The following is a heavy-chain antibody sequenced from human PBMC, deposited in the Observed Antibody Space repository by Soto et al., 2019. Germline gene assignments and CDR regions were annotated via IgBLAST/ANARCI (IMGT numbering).Heavy chain of an antibody. V-gene: IGHV1-2*04. CDR3: ARGTYGSGSYYPERGSYYYGMDV. CDR1: GYTFTGYY. CDR2: INPNSGGT. D-gene: IGHD3-10*01. Sequence: ASVKVSCKASGYTFTGYYMHCVRQAPGQGLEWMGWINPNSGGTNYAQKFQGWVTMTRDTSISTAYMELSRLRSDDTAMYYCARGTYGSGSYYPERGSYYYGMDVWGQGTTVTVS. J-gene: IGHJ6*02.